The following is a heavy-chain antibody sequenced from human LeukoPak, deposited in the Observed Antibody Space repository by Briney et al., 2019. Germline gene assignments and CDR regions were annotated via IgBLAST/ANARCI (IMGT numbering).Heavy chain of an antibody. CDR3: ARVDYDYVWGSPFGAFDI. D-gene: IGHD3-16*01. CDR2: ISSSSSYI. V-gene: IGHV3-21*01. J-gene: IGHJ3*02. CDR1: GFTFSSYS. Sequence: PGGSLRLSCAASGFTFSSYSMNWVRQAPGKGLEWVSSISSSSSYIYYADSVKGRFTISRDNAKNSLYLQMNSLRAEDTAVYYCARVDYDYVWGSPFGAFDIWGQGTMVTVSS.